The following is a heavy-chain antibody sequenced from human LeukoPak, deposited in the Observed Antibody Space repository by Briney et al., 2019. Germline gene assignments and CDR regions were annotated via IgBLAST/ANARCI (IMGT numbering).Heavy chain of an antibody. D-gene: IGHD3-16*01. CDR3: ARGHYELGY. CDR2: ISRNSTYI. CDR1: GFTFSSYI. V-gene: IGHV3-21*01. Sequence: PGGSLRLSCAASGFTFSSYIMNWVRQAPGKGLEWVASISRNSTYIHYADSVKGRFTISRDNARNSLFLQMNSLRAEDTAVYYCARGHYELGYWGQGTLVTVSS. J-gene: IGHJ1*01.